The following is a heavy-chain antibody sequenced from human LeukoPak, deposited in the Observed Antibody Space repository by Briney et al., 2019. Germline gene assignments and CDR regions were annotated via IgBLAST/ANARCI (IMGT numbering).Heavy chain of an antibody. V-gene: IGHV3-15*01. CDR2: IKSKTDGGTT. CDR1: GFTFSNAW. J-gene: IGHJ4*02. CDR3: TTTYSSSSVPLY. D-gene: IGHD6-6*01. Sequence: PGGSLRLSCAASGFTFSNAWMSWVRQAPGKGLECVGRIKSKTDGGTTDYAAPVKGRFTISRDDSKNTLYLQMNSLKTEDTAVYYCTTTYSSSSVPLYWGQGTLVTVSS.